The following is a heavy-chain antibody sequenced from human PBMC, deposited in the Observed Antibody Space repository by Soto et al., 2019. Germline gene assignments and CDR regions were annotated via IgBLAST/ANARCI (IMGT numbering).Heavy chain of an antibody. J-gene: IGHJ6*02. V-gene: IGHV1-69*12. Sequence: QVQLLQSGAEVKKPGSSVRVSCEASGGTFRTYAISWVRQAPGQGLEWMGEIIPIFGTVNYAQKFQGRVTNTADESTAKVYMEVRGLGSEDTAVYYCAKGAVAGTPTSYYDYGMDVWGQGTTVTVS. CDR1: GGTFRTYA. CDR2: IIPIFGTV. D-gene: IGHD6-19*01. CDR3: AKGAVAGTPTSYYDYGMDV.